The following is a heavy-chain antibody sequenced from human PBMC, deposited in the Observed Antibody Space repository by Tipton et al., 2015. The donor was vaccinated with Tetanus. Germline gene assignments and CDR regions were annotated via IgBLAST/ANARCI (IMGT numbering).Heavy chain of an antibody. D-gene: IGHD2-21*01. CDR1: EFTSSISS. J-gene: IGHJ4*02. CDR2: ITTGGGST. Sequence: SLRLSCAASEFTSSISSMSWVRQAPGKGLEWLSAITTGGGSTYYADSVKGRFTISSGTSKNTLNLQMTSLRAEDTALYFCAKARGVILTVTPFDFWGQGTLVTVSS. CDR3: AKARGVILTVTPFDF. V-gene: IGHV3-23*01.